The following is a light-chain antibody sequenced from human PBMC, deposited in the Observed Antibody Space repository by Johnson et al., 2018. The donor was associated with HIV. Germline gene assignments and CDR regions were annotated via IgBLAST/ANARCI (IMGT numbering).Light chain of an antibody. V-gene: IGLV1-51*02. CDR2: ENN. Sequence: QSVLTQPPSVSAAPGQKVTISCSGSSSNTGNNYVSWYQHLPGTAPKLLIYENNKRPSGIPDRFSASKSGTSATLGITGLQPGDEADYYCGTWDNSLSTGGVFGTGTKVTVL. CDR3: GTWDNSLSTGGV. CDR1: SSNTGNNY. J-gene: IGLJ1*01.